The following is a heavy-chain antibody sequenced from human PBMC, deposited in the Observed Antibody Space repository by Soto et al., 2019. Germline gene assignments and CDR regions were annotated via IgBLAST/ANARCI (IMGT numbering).Heavy chain of an antibody. CDR2: IRNKANSYAT. V-gene: IGHV3-72*01. Sequence: GGSLRLSCAASGFTFSDHYMDWVRQAPGKGLEWVGRIRNKANSYATEYAASVKGRFTISRDDSKNSLYLQMNSLRTEDTAVYYCAKDRGEYSYGYPRHDLLAIWGQGTMVPGSS. CDR3: AKDRGEYSYGYPRHDLLAI. J-gene: IGHJ3*02. D-gene: IGHD5-18*01. CDR1: GFTFSDHY.